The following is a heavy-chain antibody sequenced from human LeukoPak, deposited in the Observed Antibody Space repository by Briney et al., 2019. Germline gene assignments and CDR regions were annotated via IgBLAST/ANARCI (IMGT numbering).Heavy chain of an antibody. Sequence: PSQTLSLTCAVSDGSISSGGYSWSWIRQPPGKGLEWIGYIYHSGSTYYNPSLKSRVTISVDTSKNQFSLKLSSVTAADTAVYYCARGPKPKPVPNSSGWYSWYFDLWGRGTLVTVSS. CDR1: DGSISSGGYS. J-gene: IGHJ2*01. D-gene: IGHD6-19*01. CDR3: ARGPKPKPVPNSSGWYSWYFDL. CDR2: IYHSGST. V-gene: IGHV4-30-2*01.